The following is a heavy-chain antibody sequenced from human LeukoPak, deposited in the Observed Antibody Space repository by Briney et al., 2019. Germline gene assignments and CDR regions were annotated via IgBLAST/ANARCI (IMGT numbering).Heavy chain of an antibody. CDR2: ISSSSSYI. CDR3: ASPAYMVRGVIPTY. CDR1: GFIFGDFY. J-gene: IGHJ4*02. Sequence: GGSLRLSCVGSGFIFGDFYMNWIRQAPGKGLEWVSSISSSSSYIYYADSVKGRFTISRDNAKNSLYLQMNSLRAEDTTVYYCASPAYMVRGVIPTYWGQGTLVTVSS. V-gene: IGHV3-21*01. D-gene: IGHD3-10*01.